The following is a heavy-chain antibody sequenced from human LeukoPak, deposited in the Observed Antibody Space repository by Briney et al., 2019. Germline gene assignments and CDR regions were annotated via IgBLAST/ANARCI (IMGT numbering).Heavy chain of an antibody. CDR1: GFTFSSYS. V-gene: IGHV3-21*01. CDR3: ARVRVQLWLAPDY. J-gene: IGHJ4*02. CDR2: ISSSSSYI. Sequence: GGSLRLSCAASGFTFSSYSMNWVRQAPGKGLEWVSFISSSSSYIYYADSVKGRFTISRDNAKNSLYLQMNSLRAEDKAVYYCARVRVQLWLAPDYWGQGTLVTVSS. D-gene: IGHD5-18*01.